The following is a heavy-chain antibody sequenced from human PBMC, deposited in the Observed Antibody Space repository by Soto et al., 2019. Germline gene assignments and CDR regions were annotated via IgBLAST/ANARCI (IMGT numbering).Heavy chain of an antibody. Sequence: EVQLLESGGGLVQPGGSLRLSCAASGCTFSSYAMSWVRQAPGKGLEWVSAISGSGGSTYYADSVKGRFTIARDNSKNTLYLQMTSLSAEDTAVYYCAISGTTVVTAGAFDIWGQGTMVTVSS. CDR3: AISGTTVVTAGAFDI. CDR1: GCTFSSYA. V-gene: IGHV3-23*01. CDR2: ISGSGGST. J-gene: IGHJ3*02. D-gene: IGHD4-17*01.